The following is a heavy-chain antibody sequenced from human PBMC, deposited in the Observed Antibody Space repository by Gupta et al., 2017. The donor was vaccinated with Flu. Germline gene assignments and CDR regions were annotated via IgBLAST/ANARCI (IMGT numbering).Heavy chain of an antibody. D-gene: IGHD4-17*01. V-gene: IGHV4-59*08. CDR3: GGRTVGDFVDYGWNPSFDY. Sequence: QVQLQESGPGLVKPSETLSLTCTVSGVSINNHYWNWIRQPPGKGLEWIGYIYYSGSTNYSPSLKSRVTISLDKSKNQFSLKLSSVTAADTAVYYCGGRTVGDFVDYGWNPSFDYWGQGILVTVSS. CDR1: GVSINNHY. J-gene: IGHJ4*02. CDR2: IYYSGST.